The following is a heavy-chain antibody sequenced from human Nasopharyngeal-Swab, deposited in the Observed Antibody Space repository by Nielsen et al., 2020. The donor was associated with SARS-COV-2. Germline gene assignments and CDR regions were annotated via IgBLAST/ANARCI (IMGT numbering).Heavy chain of an antibody. J-gene: IGHJ5*02. CDR3: ARDLWSSSSWYALELTRGIDP. V-gene: IGHV1-3*01. D-gene: IGHD6-13*01. CDR2: INAGNGNT. Sequence: WVRQAHGQRLEWMGWINAGNGNTKYSQKFQGRVTITRDTSASTAYMELSSLRSEDTAVYYCARDLWSSSSWYALELTRGIDPWGQGTLVTVSS.